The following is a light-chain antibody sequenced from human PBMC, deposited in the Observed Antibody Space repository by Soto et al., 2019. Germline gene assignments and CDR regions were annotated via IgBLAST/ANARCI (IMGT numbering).Light chain of an antibody. J-gene: IGLJ3*02. CDR1: SSNIGAGYD. CDR2: GNS. V-gene: IGLV1-40*01. CDR3: QSYDSSLSAL. Sequence: QAVVTQPPSVSGAPGQRVTISCTGSSSNIGAGYDVHWYQQLPGTAPKLLIYGNSNRPSGVPDRFSGSKSGTSASLTITGLQAEDEADSYCQSYDSSLSALFGGGTKVPVL.